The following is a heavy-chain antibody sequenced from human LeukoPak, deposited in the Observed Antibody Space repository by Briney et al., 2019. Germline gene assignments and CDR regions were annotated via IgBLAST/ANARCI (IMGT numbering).Heavy chain of an antibody. CDR3: ARHEYDHIAAADY. Sequence: SGPTLVKPSETLSLTCTVSGGSISSYYWSWIRQPPGKGLEWIGYIYYSGGTNYNPSLKSRVTISVDTSKNQFSLKLSSVTAADTAVYYCARHEYDHIAAADYWGQGTLVTVSS. J-gene: IGHJ4*02. V-gene: IGHV4-59*08. CDR2: IYYSGGT. CDR1: GGSISSYY. D-gene: IGHD6-13*01.